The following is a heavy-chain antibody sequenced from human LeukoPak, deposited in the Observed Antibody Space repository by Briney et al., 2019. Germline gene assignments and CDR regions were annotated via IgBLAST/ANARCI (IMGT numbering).Heavy chain of an antibody. CDR2: ISAYNGNT. CDR1: GYTFTSYG. D-gene: IGHD6-6*01. CDR3: ARVPAYSSSSGDLGFMDV. V-gene: IGHV1-18*01. Sequence: GASVKVSCKASGYTFTSYGISWVRQAPGQGLEWMGWISAYNGNTNYAQKLQGRVTMTTDTSTSTAYMELRSLRSDDTAVYYCARVPAYSSSSGDLGFMDVWGKGTTVTVSS. J-gene: IGHJ6*03.